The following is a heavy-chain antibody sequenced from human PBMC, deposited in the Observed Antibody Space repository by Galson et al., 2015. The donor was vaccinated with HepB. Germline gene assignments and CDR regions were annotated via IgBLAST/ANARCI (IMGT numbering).Heavy chain of an antibody. D-gene: IGHD1-1*01. V-gene: IGHV3-15*01. J-gene: IGHJ4*02. Sequence: SLRLSCAASGFTFSTDWMSWVRQAPGKGLEWVGRIKSNTNGGTSDYAAPVKGRLTISTAESKNTLYLQMNSLKAEDTAVYYGTTGYTVRPGGWGQGTLVTVSS. CDR1: GFTFSTDW. CDR3: TTGYTVRPGG. CDR2: IKSNTNGGTS.